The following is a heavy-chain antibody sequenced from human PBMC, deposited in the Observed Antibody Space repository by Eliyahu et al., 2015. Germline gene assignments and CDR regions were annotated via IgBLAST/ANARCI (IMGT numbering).Heavy chain of an antibody. Sequence: QVQLQESGPGLVKPSQTLSLTCTVXGGSISSGGYYWSWIRQHPGKGLEWIGYIYYSGSTYYNPSLKSRVTISVDTSKNQFSLKLSSVTAADTAVYYCARSPTYYDFWSGFVEVWGQGTLVTVSS. V-gene: IGHV4-31*03. CDR2: IYYSGST. J-gene: IGHJ4*02. CDR3: ARSPTYYDFWSGFVEV. D-gene: IGHD3-3*01. CDR1: GGSISSGGYY.